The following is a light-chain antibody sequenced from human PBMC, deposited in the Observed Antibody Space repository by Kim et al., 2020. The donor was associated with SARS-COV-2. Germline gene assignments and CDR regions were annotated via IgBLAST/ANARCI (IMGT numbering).Light chain of an antibody. CDR1: ELGDKY. CDR2: QND. CDR3: QTWDSSTGV. J-gene: IGLJ3*02. Sequence: VPAGQTATITCSGDELGDKYVDWYQKKPGQSPVLVMYQNDKRPSGIPERFSGSNSGNTATLTISETPALDEADYYCQTWDSSTGVFGGGTQLTVL. V-gene: IGLV3-1*01.